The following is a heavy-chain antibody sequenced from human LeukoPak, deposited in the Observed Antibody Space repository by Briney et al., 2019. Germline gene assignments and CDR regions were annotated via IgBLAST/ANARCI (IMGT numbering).Heavy chain of an antibody. CDR1: GMTFSNHW. V-gene: IGHV3-74*01. CDR2: IKTDGRTT. D-gene: IGHD3-16*01. J-gene: IGHJ4*02. CDR3: TTGPSYGYEW. Sequence: GGSLRLSCAASGMTFSNHWMHWVRQVPGKGLVWVSLIKTDGRTTIYADSVKGRFTISRDNGKSTLYLQMNSLRVEDTAIYYCTTGPSYGYEWWGQGTVVTVSS.